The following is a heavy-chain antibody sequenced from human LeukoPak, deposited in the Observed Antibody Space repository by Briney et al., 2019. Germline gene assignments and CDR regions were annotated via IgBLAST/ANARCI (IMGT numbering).Heavy chain of an antibody. Sequence: GGSLRLSCSAAGFGISTYSMNWVRQAPGKGLEWVSSISSSGKYVYYGDSVKGRFTLSRDDAKNELYLQMNSLRAEDTALYYCARDRYDSSVGGMDVWGQGTTVTVSS. CDR1: GFGISTYS. J-gene: IGHJ6*02. CDR3: ARDRYDSSVGGMDV. CDR2: ISSSGKYV. D-gene: IGHD6-6*01. V-gene: IGHV3-21*06.